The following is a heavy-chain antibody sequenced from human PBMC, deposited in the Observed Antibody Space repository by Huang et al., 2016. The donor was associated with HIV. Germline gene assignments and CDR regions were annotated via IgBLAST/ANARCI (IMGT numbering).Heavy chain of an antibody. D-gene: IGHD3-3*01. CDR3: ARSGFGVVITTTMDYYYMYV. V-gene: IGHV1-18*01. Sequence: QVQLVQSGAEVKKPGASVKVSCEASNYNFGSHGISWVRQAPGQGLEWVGWISVYNGDTKYAQKFQGRVTMTRETSTRTAYMELTSLRFDDTAVYYCARSGFGVVITTTMDYYYMYVWGTGTTVTVSS. J-gene: IGHJ6*03. CDR2: ISVYNGDT. CDR1: NYNFGSHG.